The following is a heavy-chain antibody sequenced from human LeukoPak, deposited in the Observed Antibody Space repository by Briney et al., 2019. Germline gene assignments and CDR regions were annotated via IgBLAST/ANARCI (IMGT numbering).Heavy chain of an antibody. CDR2: ISSSSSHI. Sequence: PGGSLRLSCAASGFTFTSYRLNWVRQAPGKGLEWVSFISSSSSHIYYADSVKGRFTISRDNAKNSLYLQMNSLRAEDTGVYYCARDLGGFYRLPYGMDVWGQGTTVTVSS. CDR3: ARDLGGFYRLPYGMDV. V-gene: IGHV3-21*01. CDR1: GFTFTSYR. D-gene: IGHD3-16*01. J-gene: IGHJ6*02.